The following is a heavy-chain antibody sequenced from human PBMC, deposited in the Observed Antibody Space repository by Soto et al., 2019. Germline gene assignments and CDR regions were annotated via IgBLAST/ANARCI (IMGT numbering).Heavy chain of an antibody. CDR2: VSGSGEIT. CDR1: GFTFSSYA. D-gene: IGHD3-10*01. CDR3: AKGFYGSGSYAFDI. V-gene: IGHV3-23*01. Sequence: EVQLLESGGDLVQPGGSLRLSCAASGFTFSSYAMTWVRQAPWKGLEWVSGVSGSGEITYYADSVKCRFIISRDNSKNTLYLQMNSLRADDTSVYYCAKGFYGSGSYAFDIWGQGTMVTVSS. J-gene: IGHJ3*02.